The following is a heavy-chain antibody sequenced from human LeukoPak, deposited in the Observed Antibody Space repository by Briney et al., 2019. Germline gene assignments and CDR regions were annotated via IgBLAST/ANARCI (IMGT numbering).Heavy chain of an antibody. CDR3: VRGSSGTVVRGVAWAWFDP. Sequence: SGGSLRLSCVAFGFTFSNYWMTWVRQAPGKGLEWVANIKPDGSEKHFVDSVRGRFTISRDNAKDSLYLQMNSLRAEDTAVYYCVRGSSGTVVRGVAWAWFDPWGQGTLVTVSS. CDR1: GFTFSNYW. CDR2: IKPDGSEK. J-gene: IGHJ5*02. D-gene: IGHD3-10*01. V-gene: IGHV3-7*05.